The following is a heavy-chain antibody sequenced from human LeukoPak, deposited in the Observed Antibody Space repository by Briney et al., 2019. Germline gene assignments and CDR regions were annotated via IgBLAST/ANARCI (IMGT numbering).Heavy chain of an antibody. V-gene: IGHV1-69*13. D-gene: IGHD1-14*01. CDR2: IIPIFGTA. J-gene: IGHJ4*02. CDR3: ARETVRGYTRSFDY. CDR1: GGTFSSYA. Sequence: SVKVSCKASGGTFSSYAISWVRQAPGQGLEWMGGIIPIFGTAYYAQKFQGRVTITADESTSTAYMELSSLRSEDTAVYYCARETVRGYTRSFDYWGQGTLVTVSS.